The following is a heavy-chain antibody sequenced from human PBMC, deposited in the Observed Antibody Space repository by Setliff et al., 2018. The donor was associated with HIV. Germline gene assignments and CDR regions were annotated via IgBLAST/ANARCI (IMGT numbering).Heavy chain of an antibody. Sequence: SETLSLTCNISGVSIPTNYWNWIRQPAGKGLEWIGRIYTTGGTNYNPALKSRVTMSIDTSKNQISLKLNSVTAADTPTYYCARSNPGITAGLLAYWGPGTLVTVSS. J-gene: IGHJ4*02. D-gene: IGHD6-13*01. CDR3: ARSNPGITAGLLAY. CDR1: GVSIPTNY. V-gene: IGHV4-4*07. CDR2: IYTTGGT.